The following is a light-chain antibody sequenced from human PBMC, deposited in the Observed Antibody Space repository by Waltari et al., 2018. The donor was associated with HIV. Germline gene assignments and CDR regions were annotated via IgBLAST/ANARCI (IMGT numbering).Light chain of an antibody. CDR3: ALWTDTLTGWV. Sequence: QIVLTQPHPASGTPGQRVTISCSGVTSNIPVDSVPWYHHVPGTAPRLLIYRTTQRPSGVPDRFSGSISGTSASLAISGLHYEDDGDYYCALWTDTLTGWVFGGGTKVTVL. V-gene: IGLV1-44*01. CDR1: TSNIPVDS. J-gene: IGLJ3*02. CDR2: RTT.